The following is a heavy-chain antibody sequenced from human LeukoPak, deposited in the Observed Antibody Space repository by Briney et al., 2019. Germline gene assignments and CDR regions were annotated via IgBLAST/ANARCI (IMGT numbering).Heavy chain of an antibody. CDR1: GPGFSSFV. CDR2: ISPYTGHT. V-gene: IGHV1-18*04. CDR3: ARGHVDTTMIIGGWFDH. J-gene: IGHJ5*02. Sequence: GASVTVSCKTYGPGFSSFVIAWVRQAPGQGLEWLGWISPYTGHTNYAPKFRGRVTMTTDTPTRTVYMDLRSLRSDYTAVYYCARGHVDTTMIIGGWFDHWGQGTLVIVSS. D-gene: IGHD5-18*01.